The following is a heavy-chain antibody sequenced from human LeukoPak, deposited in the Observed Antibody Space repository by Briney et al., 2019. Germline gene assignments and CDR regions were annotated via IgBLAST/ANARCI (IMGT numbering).Heavy chain of an antibody. V-gene: IGHV3-66*01. J-gene: IGHJ4*02. CDR3: ARAGNLRRYFDY. Sequence: GGSLRLSCAASGFTVSTNYMSWVRQAPGKGLEWVSVIYSGGSTYYVDSVKGRFTISRYNSENTLYLQMNSLRAEDTAVYYCARAGNLRRYFDYWDQGTLVTVSS. CDR2: IYSGGST. CDR1: GFTVSTNY.